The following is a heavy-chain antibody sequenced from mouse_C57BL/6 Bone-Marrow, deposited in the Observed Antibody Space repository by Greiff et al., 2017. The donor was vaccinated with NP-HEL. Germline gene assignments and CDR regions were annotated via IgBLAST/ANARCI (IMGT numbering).Heavy chain of an antibody. D-gene: IGHD1-1*01. CDR3: ARANLITTVGDY. Sequence: EVQLQQSGPELVKPGASVKISCKASGYTFTDYYMNWVKQSHGKSLEWIGDINPNNGGTSYNQKLKGKATLTVDKSSSTAYMELRSLTSEDSAVYYCARANLITTVGDYWGQGTTLTVSS. J-gene: IGHJ2*01. V-gene: IGHV1-26*01. CDR2: INPNNGGT. CDR1: GYTFTDYY.